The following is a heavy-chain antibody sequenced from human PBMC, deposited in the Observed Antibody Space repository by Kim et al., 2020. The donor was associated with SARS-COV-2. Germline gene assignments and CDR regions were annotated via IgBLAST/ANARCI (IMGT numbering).Heavy chain of an antibody. CDR1: GFTFSNAW. V-gene: IGHV3-15*01. CDR2: IKSKTDGGTT. Sequence: GGSLRLSCAASGFTFSNAWMSWVRQAPGKGLEWVGRIKSKTDGGTTDYAAPVKGRFTISRDDSKNTLYLQMNSLKTEDTAVYYCTTAVGGWELPTYFDYWGQGTLVTVSS. CDR3: TTAVGGWELPTYFDY. J-gene: IGHJ4*02. D-gene: IGHD1-26*01.